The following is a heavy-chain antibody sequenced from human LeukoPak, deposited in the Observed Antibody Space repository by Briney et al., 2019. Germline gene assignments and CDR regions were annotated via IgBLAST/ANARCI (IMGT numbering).Heavy chain of an antibody. CDR3: ARDSPIYMDV. CDR2: ISSSSSYI. D-gene: IGHD3-9*01. V-gene: IGHV3-21*01. CDR1: GFTFSSYS. J-gene: IGHJ6*03. Sequence: PGGSLRLSCAASGFTFSSYSMNWVRQAPGKGLEWVSSISSSSSYIYYADSVKGRFTISRDNAKNSLYLQMSSLRAEDTAVYYCARDSPIYMDVWGKGTTVTVSS.